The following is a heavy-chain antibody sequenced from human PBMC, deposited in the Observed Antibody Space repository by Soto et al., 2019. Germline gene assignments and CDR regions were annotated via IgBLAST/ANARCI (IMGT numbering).Heavy chain of an antibody. CDR2: IYYSRST. Sequence: SDTLSLTCTVFGVSISSSSYYWGWIRQPPGKGLEWIGSIYYSRSTYYNPSLKSRVTISVDTSKNQFSLKLSSVTAADTAVYYCARHSSSWNYYYYGMDVWGQGTTVTVSS. D-gene: IGHD6-13*01. V-gene: IGHV4-39*01. CDR1: GVSISSSSYY. CDR3: ARHSSSWNYYYYGMDV. J-gene: IGHJ6*02.